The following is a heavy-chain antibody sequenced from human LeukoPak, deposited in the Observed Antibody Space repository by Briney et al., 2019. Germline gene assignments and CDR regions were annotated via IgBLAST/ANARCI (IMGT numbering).Heavy chain of an antibody. CDR3: ARITIEAFDI. CDR2: IYYSGST. Sequence: PSETLYLTCTVSGGSISSYYWSWIRQPPGKGLEWIGYIYYSGSTNYNPSLKSRVTISVDTSKNQFSLKLSSVTAADTAVYYCARITIEAFDIWGQGTMVTVSS. J-gene: IGHJ3*02. D-gene: IGHD3-10*01. CDR1: GGSISSYY. V-gene: IGHV4-59*01.